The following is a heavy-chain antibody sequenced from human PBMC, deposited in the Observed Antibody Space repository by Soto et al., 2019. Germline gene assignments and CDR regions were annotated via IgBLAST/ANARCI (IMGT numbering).Heavy chain of an antibody. CDR2: IYPGDSDT. Sequence: PGESLKISCKGSGYSFTSYWIGWVRQMPGKGLEWMGIIYPGDSDTRYSPSFQGQVTISADKSISTAYLQWSSLKASDTAMYYCARSGGLGIMITFWEPVWFDPWGQGTMGTVSS. CDR1: GYSFTSYW. D-gene: IGHD3-16*01. V-gene: IGHV5-51*01. CDR3: ARSGGLGIMITFWEPVWFDP. J-gene: IGHJ5*02.